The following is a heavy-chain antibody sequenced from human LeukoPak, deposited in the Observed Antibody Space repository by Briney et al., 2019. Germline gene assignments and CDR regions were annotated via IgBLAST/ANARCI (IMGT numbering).Heavy chain of an antibody. V-gene: IGHV4-59*01. Sequence: SETLSLTCTVSGGSISSYYWSWIRQPPGKGLEWIGYIYYSGSTNYNPSLKSRVTISVDTSKNQFSLRLSSVTAADTAVYYCARDHLPDCSSTSCSTNWFDPWGQGTLVTVSS. CDR1: GGSISSYY. D-gene: IGHD2-2*01. J-gene: IGHJ5*02. CDR2: IYYSGST. CDR3: ARDHLPDCSSTSCSTNWFDP.